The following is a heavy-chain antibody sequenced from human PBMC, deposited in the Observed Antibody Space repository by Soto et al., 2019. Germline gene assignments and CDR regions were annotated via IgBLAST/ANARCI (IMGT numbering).Heavy chain of an antibody. J-gene: IGHJ6*02. D-gene: IGHD2-2*02. CDR2: INSDGSST. CDR1: GFTFSSYW. V-gene: IGHV3-74*01. Sequence: PGESLKISCAASGFTFSSYWMHWVRQAPGKGLVWVSRINSDGSSTSYADSVKGRFTISRDNAKNTLYLQMNSLRAEDTAVYYCARVRCSSTSCYRWGYYYYGMDVWGQGTTVTVSS. CDR3: ARVRCSSTSCYRWGYYYYGMDV.